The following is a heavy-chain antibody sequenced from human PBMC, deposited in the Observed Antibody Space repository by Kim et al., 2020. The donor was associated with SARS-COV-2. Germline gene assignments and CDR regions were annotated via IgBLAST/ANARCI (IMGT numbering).Heavy chain of an antibody. CDR2: T. J-gene: IGHJ4*02. V-gene: IGHV3-74*01. D-gene: IGHD1-1*01. Sequence: TVYADSVKGRFTVYRDNAKNTLYLQLSTLRAEDTAVYYCATGNNWSFDYWGPGTLVTVSS. CDR3: ATGNNWSFDY.